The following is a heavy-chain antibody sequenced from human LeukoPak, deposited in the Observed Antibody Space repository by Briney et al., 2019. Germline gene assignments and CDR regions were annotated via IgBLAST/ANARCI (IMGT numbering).Heavy chain of an antibody. Sequence: PSETLSLTCTVSGGSISSGGYYWSWIRQPPGKGLEWIGYIYHSGSTYYNPSLKSRVTISVDRSKNQFSLKLSSVTAADTAVYYCARDGGGPGSYYNRGLDPWGQGILVTVSS. CDR2: IYHSGST. D-gene: IGHD3-10*01. J-gene: IGHJ5*02. CDR1: GGSISSGGYY. CDR3: ARDGGGPGSYYNRGLDP. V-gene: IGHV4-30-2*01.